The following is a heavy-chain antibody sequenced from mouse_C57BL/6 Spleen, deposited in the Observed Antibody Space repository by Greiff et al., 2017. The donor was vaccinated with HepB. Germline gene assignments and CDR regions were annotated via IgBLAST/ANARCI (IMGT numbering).Heavy chain of an antibody. CDR3: ARERLRWGYFDV. D-gene: IGHD3-2*02. CDR2: ISDGGSYT. Sequence: EVQRVESGGGLVKPGGSLKLSCAASGFTFSSYAMSWVRQTPEKRLEWVATISDGGSYTYYPDNVKGRFTISRDNAKNNLYLQMSHLKSEDTAMYYCARERLRWGYFDVWGTGTTVTVSS. V-gene: IGHV5-4*01. CDR1: GFTFSSYA. J-gene: IGHJ1*03.